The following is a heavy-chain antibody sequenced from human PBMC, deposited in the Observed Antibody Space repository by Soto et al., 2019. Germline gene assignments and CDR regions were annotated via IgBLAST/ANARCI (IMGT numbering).Heavy chain of an antibody. CDR1: GFTFSSYW. V-gene: IGHV3-7*01. D-gene: IGHD3-3*01. Sequence: GGSLRLSCAASGFTFSSYWMSWVRQAPGKGLEWVANIKQDGSEKYYVDSVKGRFTISRDNTKNSLYLQMNSLRAEDTAVYYCARIHYDFWTGYQYYFDCWGQGTLVTVSS. J-gene: IGHJ4*02. CDR2: IKQDGSEK. CDR3: ARIHYDFWTGYQYYFDC.